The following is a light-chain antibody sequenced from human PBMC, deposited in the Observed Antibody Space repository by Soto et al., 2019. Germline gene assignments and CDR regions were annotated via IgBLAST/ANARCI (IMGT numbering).Light chain of an antibody. V-gene: IGKV3-11*01. Sequence: EIVLTQSPGTLSLSPGERATLSCRASQTISTGLAWYQQKPGQSPRLVIWGASDRATGIPARFSGSGSGTDFTLTISSLEPEDFAVYYCQQRSALPVTFGQVTKLEIK. CDR1: QTISTG. J-gene: IGKJ2*01. CDR3: QQRSALPVT. CDR2: GAS.